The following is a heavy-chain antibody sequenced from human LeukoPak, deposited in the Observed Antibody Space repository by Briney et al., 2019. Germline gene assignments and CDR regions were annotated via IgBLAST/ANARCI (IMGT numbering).Heavy chain of an antibody. J-gene: IGHJ6*02. CDR2: VSNRGGST. D-gene: IGHD2/OR15-2a*01. CDR1: GFPFSSYA. CDR3: AKAQNNYFYYNMEV. Sequence: GGSLRLSCTASGFPFSSYAMSWVRQAPGKGLEWVSTVSNRGGSTYYADSMKGRFTISRDNSKNTLYPQANSLRAEDTAVYYCAKAQNNYFYYNMEVWGQGTTVTVSS. V-gene: IGHV3-23*01.